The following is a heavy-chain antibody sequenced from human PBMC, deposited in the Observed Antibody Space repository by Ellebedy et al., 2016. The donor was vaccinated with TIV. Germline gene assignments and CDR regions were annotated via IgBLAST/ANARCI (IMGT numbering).Heavy chain of an antibody. J-gene: IGHJ3*02. CDR3: ARGTSGSYYDADDAFDI. Sequence: AASVKVSCNASGYTFTSYYMHWVRQAPGQGLEWMGWISAYNGNTNYAQKLQGRVTMTTDTSTSTAYMELRSLRSDDTAVYYCARGTSGSYYDADDAFDIWGQGTMVTVSS. CDR2: ISAYNGNT. V-gene: IGHV1-18*04. CDR1: GYTFTSYY. D-gene: IGHD1-26*01.